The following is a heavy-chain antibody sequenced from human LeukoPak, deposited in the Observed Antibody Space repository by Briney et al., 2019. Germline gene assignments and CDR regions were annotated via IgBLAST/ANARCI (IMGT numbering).Heavy chain of an antibody. J-gene: IGHJ6*02. Sequence: SVKVSCKASGGTFSSYAISWVRQAPGQGLEWMGRIIPILGIANYPQKFQGRVTITADKSTSTAYMELSSLRSEDTAVYYCARSYSSSWDHYYGMDVWGQGTTATVSS. CDR3: ARSYSSSWDHYYGMDV. CDR1: GGTFSSYA. D-gene: IGHD6-13*01. CDR2: IIPILGIA. V-gene: IGHV1-69*04.